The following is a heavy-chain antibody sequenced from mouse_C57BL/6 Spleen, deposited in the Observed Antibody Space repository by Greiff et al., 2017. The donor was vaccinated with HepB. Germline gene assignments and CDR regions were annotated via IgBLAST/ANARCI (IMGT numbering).Heavy chain of an antibody. CDR1: GYSFTNYL. V-gene: IGHV1-54*01. CDR2: INPGSGGT. Sequence: VQLQQSGAELVRPGPSVKVSCKASGYSFTNYLIEWVKQRPGQGLEWIGVINPGSGGTNYNEKFKGKATLTADKSSSTAYMQLSSLTSEDSAVYVCARGRVTTTDFDYWGQGTTLTVSS. D-gene: IGHD2-5*01. CDR3: ARGRVTTTDFDY. J-gene: IGHJ2*01.